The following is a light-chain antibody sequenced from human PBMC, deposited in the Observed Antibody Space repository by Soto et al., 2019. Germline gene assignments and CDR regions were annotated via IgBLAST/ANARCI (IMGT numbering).Light chain of an antibody. J-gene: IGKJ4*01. CDR1: QSVSSY. Sequence: EIVLTQSPATLSLSPGERATLSCRASQSVSSYLAWYQQKPGQAPRLVIYDVSNRATGIPGRFSGSGSGTDFTLTISSLEPEDFAGYYCQQRSDGLTFGGGTKVEIK. V-gene: IGKV3-11*01. CDR2: DVS. CDR3: QQRSDGLT.